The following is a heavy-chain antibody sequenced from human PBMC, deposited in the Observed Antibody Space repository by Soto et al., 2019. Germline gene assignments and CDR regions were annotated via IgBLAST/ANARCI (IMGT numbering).Heavy chain of an antibody. J-gene: IGHJ4*02. D-gene: IGHD3-10*01. V-gene: IGHV4-30-4*01. CDR1: GGSISSGDYY. CDR2: IYYSGST. CDR3: ARLSNSITMAFDY. Sequence: QVQLQESGPGLVKPSQTLSLTRTVSGGSISSGDYYWSWIRQPPGKGLEWIGYIYYSGSTYYNPSLKSRVTISVDTSKNQFSLKLSSVTAADTAVYYCARLSNSITMAFDYWGQGTLVTVSS.